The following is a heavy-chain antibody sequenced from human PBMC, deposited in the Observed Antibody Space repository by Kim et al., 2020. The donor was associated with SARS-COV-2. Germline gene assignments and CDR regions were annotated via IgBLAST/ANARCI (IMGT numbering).Heavy chain of an antibody. Sequence: YCNPSLKSRVTISVDTSKNQFSLKLSSVTAADTAVYYCARRLRLEGSFDYWGQGTLVTVSS. V-gene: IGHV4-39*01. J-gene: IGHJ4*02. CDR3: ARRLRLEGSFDY. D-gene: IGHD2-21*02.